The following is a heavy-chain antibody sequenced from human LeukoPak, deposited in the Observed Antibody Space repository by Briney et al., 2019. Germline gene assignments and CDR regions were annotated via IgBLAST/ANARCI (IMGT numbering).Heavy chain of an antibody. CDR2: INTANGDT. CDR3: AREAGSGYYPYFDN. CDR1: GYTFTSYA. D-gene: IGHD3-22*01. V-gene: IGHV1-3*04. Sequence: GASVNVSCKASGYTFTSYAMHWVRQAPGQALEWMAWINTANGDTKYSQELQDRITITRDTSANTAYMELTGLKSDDTAVYYCAREAGSGYYPYFDNWGQGTLVTVSS. J-gene: IGHJ4*02.